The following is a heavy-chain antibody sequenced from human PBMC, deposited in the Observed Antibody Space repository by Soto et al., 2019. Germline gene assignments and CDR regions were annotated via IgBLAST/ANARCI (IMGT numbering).Heavy chain of an antibody. V-gene: IGHV4-61*08. J-gene: IGHJ4*02. CDR2: IYYIGST. CDR1: GGSVNSGDYY. D-gene: IGHD5-18*01. Sequence: SETLSLTCSVSGGSVNSGDYYWSWIRQPPGKGLEWIGYIYYIGSTNYNPSLKSRITMSVDKSKNQFSLKLTSVTAADTAVFYCASGDYRTDGYVRNDYWGQGILVTVSS. CDR3: ASGDYRTDGYVRNDY.